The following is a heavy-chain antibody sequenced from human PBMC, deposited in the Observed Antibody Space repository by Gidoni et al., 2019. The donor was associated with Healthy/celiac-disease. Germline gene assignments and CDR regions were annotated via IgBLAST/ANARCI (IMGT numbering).Heavy chain of an antibody. CDR2: IWYDGSNK. CDR3: ARDCSGGSCYYAFDI. V-gene: IGHV3-33*01. Sequence: QVQLVESGGGVVQPGRSRRPSCPAAGFTFISHGVHWVRQAPGKGLEWVAVIWYDGSNKYYADSVKGRFTISRDNSKNTLYLQMNSLRAEDTAVYYCARDCSGGSCYYAFDIWGQGTMVTVSS. J-gene: IGHJ3*02. D-gene: IGHD2-15*01. CDR1: GFTFISHG.